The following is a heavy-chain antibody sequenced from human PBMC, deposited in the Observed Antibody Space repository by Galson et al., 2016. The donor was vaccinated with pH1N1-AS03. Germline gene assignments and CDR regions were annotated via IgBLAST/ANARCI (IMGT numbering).Heavy chain of an antibody. CDR1: GFTFRNFA. D-gene: IGHD3-22*01. V-gene: IGHV3-64D*06. Sequence: SLRLSCAAAGFTFRNFAVHWVRQAPGQGLEYVSTISSEGGSAFYADSVKDRFTISRDNSQNMLFLQLRSVRPEDTAVYYCVKGHHALFRRSGHFGNWGQGSLVTVSP. CDR2: ISSEGGSA. CDR3: VKGHHALFRRSGHFGN. J-gene: IGHJ4*02.